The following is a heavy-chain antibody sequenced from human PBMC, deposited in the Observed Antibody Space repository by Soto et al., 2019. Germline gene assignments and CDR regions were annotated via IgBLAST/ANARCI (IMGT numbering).Heavy chain of an antibody. J-gene: IGHJ4*02. V-gene: IGHV3-66*01. Sequence: GSLRLSCAASGFTVTNNYMSWVRLAPGKGLEWVSVIYGAGGTSYADSVKGRFTISRDNSKNTLFLQMNSLRAEDTAVYYCAREPQGPETMIRGVNYFDSWGQGALVTVSS. CDR1: GFTVTNNY. CDR3: AREPQGPETMIRGVNYFDS. D-gene: IGHD3-10*01. CDR2: IYGAGGT.